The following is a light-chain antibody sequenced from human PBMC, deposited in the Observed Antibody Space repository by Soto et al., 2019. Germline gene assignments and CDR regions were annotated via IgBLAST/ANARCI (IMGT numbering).Light chain of an antibody. CDR1: QSVSSN. CDR2: GAS. J-gene: IGKJ4*01. Sequence: EIVMTQSPATLSVSPGERATLSCRASQSVSSNLAWYQQKPGQAPRLLIYGASTRVTGIPVRFSGSGSGTEFTLTISSLQSEDFAVYYCQQYDNWPRSTFGGGTKAEIK. V-gene: IGKV3-15*01. CDR3: QQYDNWPRST.